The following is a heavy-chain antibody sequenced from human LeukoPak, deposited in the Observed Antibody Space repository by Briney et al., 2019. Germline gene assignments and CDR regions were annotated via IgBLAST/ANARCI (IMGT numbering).Heavy chain of an antibody. D-gene: IGHD3-3*01. CDR2: INAGNGNT. V-gene: IGHV1-3*01. CDR1: GYTFTSYA. CDR3: ARPPYDFWSGYPTAYFQH. Sequence: ASVKVSCKASGYTFTSYAMHWVRQAPGQRLEWMGWINAGNGNTKYSQKFQGRVTITRDTSASTAYMELGSLRSEDTAVYYCARPPYDFWSGYPTAYFQHWGQGTLVTVSS. J-gene: IGHJ1*01.